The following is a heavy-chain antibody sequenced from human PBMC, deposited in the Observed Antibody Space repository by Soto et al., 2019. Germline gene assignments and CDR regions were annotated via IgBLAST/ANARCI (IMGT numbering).Heavy chain of an antibody. Sequence: QMQLVQSGAEVKKPGSSVKVSCKASGGSFSSYGITWVRQAPGQGLEWMGGIIPIFGTIDYAQKFQGRVTIIADISTSTAYMELGSLISEDTAGYYCARDCSNSWTRSAFGIEVWGQGDTVSVYS. CDR1: GGSFSSYG. D-gene: IGHD6-13*01. V-gene: IGHV1-69*06. CDR2: IIPIFGTI. CDR3: ARDCSNSWTRSAFGIEV. J-gene: IGHJ6*02.